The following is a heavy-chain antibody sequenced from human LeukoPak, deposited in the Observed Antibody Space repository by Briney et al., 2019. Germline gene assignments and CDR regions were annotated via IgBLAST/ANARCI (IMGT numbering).Heavy chain of an antibody. CDR2: IYCSGST. V-gene: IGHV4-31*03. D-gene: IGHD5-12*01. Sequence: PSETLSLTCTVSGGSISSGGYYWSWIRQHPGKGLEWIGYIYCSGSTYYNPSLKSRVTISVDTSKNQFSLKLSSVTAADTAVYYCARAGDSRSRKWLRFTNWFDPWGQGTLVTVSS. CDR1: GGSISSGGYY. CDR3: ARAGDSRSRKWLRFTNWFDP. J-gene: IGHJ5*02.